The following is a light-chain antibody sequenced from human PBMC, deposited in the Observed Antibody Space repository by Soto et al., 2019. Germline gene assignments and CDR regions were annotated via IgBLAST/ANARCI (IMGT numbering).Light chain of an antibody. CDR1: QSVSNSY. J-gene: IGKJ4*01. CDR2: RSS. CDR3: QQYDNSRGLT. V-gene: IGKV3-20*01. Sequence: EIVLTQSPGTLPLSPGERATLSCRASQSVSNSYFAWYQQKPGQAPRLLIYRSSISATGIPDRFSGSGSETDFTLTISGLEPEDFAVYYCQQYDNSRGLTFGGGTKVEIK.